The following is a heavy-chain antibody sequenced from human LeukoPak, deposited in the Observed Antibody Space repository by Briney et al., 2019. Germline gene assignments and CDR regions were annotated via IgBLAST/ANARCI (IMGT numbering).Heavy chain of an antibody. CDR1: GGSFSGYY. Sequence: PSETLSLTCAVYGGSFSGYYWSWIRQPPGKGLEWIGEINHSGSTSYNPSLKGRVTISINTSKNQFSLKLSSVTAADTAVFYCARRVWFGESSHWSFDLWGRGTLVTVSS. CDR2: INHSGST. V-gene: IGHV4-34*01. J-gene: IGHJ2*01. D-gene: IGHD3-10*01. CDR3: ARRVWFGESSHWSFDL.